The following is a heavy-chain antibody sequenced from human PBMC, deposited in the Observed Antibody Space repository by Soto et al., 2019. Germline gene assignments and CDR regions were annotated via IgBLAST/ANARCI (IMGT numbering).Heavy chain of an antibody. CDR1: GYRLTSHW. Sequence: PGDSLKMSCRGSGYRLTSHWIGWVRQKTGKGLEWMGIIYPGDSDTRYSPSFQGQVTISVDRSISTAYLQWSSLKASDTAIYYCARLEILPGNLFDPWGQGTLVTVSS. V-gene: IGHV5-51*01. D-gene: IGHD2-15*01. CDR2: IYPGDSDT. CDR3: ARLEILPGNLFDP. J-gene: IGHJ5*02.